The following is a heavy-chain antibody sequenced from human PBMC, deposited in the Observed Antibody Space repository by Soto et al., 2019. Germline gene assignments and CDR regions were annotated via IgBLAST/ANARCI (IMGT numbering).Heavy chain of an antibody. Sequence: QVQLQQWGAGLLKPSETLSLTCAVYGGSFSGYYWSWIRQPPGKGLEWIGEINHSGSTNYNPSLKSRVTISVDTSKNQFSLKLSSVTAADTAVYYCARGFYLGSYWARGSFDYWGQGTLVTVSS. CDR2: INHSGST. CDR1: GGSFSGYY. CDR3: ARGFYLGSYWARGSFDY. V-gene: IGHV4-34*01. J-gene: IGHJ4*02. D-gene: IGHD1-26*01.